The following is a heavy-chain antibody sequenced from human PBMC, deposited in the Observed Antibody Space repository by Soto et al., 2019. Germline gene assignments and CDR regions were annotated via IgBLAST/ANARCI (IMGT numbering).Heavy chain of an antibody. CDR3: ARDRPVLRFLEWLFGYYYYGMDV. J-gene: IGHJ6*02. CDR2: ISAYNGNT. V-gene: IGHV1-18*01. Sequence: QVQLVQSGAEVKKPGASVKVSCKASGYTFTSYGISWVRQAPGQGPEWMGWISAYNGNTNYAQKLQGRVTMTTDTSTSTAYMELRSLRSDDTAVYYCARDRPVLRFLEWLFGYYYYGMDVWGQGTTVTVSS. D-gene: IGHD3-3*01. CDR1: GYTFTSYG.